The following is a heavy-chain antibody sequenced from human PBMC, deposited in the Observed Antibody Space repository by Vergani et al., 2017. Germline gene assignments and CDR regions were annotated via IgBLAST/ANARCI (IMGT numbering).Heavy chain of an antibody. CDR3: ARAPREYGGIAARPHYYYYYMDV. J-gene: IGHJ6*03. D-gene: IGHD6-6*01. CDR2: IYYSGST. CDR1: GGSVSSGSYY. V-gene: IGHV4-61*10. Sequence: QVQLQESGPGLVKPSETLSLTCTVSGGSVSSGSYYWSWIRQPAGKGLEWIGYIYYSGSTNYNPSLKSRVTISVDTSKNQFSLKLSSVTAADTSVYYCARAPREYGGIAARPHYYYYYMDVWGKGTTVTVSS.